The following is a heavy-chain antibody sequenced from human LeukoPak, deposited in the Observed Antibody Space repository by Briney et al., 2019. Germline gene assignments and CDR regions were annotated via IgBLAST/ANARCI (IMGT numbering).Heavy chain of an antibody. CDR1: GGSISSYY. CDR3: ARGIPYYDFWSGPGDSYYFDY. V-gene: IGHV4-59*01. J-gene: IGHJ4*02. Sequence: PSETLSLTCTVSGGSISSYYWSWIRQPPWKGLEWIGYIYYSGSTNYNPSLKSRVTISVDTSKNQFSLKLSSVTAADTAVYYCARGIPYYDFWSGPGDSYYFDYWGQGTLVTVSS. D-gene: IGHD3-3*01. CDR2: IYYSGST.